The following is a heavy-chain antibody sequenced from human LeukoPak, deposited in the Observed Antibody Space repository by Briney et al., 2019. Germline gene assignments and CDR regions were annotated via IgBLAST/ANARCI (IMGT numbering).Heavy chain of an antibody. Sequence: PSETLSLTCAVYSGSFNGYYWSWIRQPPGKGLEWIGEINHSGSTNYNPSLKSRVTMSVDTSKNQFSLKLSSVTAADTAVYYCARGVLVGATSSDDYWGQGTLVTVSS. J-gene: IGHJ4*02. CDR3: ARGVLVGATSSDDY. CDR2: INHSGST. CDR1: SGSFNGYY. V-gene: IGHV4-34*01. D-gene: IGHD1-26*01.